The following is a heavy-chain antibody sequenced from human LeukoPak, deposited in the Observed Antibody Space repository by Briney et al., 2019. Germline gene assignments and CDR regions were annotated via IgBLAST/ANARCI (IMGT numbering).Heavy chain of an antibody. Sequence: PGGSLRLSCAASGFTFSNAWMSWVRQPPGKGLEWVGRINIKTDGETTHYAAPVKGIFTISRNDSNNTLYLQMNRLKPENTVVYYCTTNNGYDEDYWGQGTLVTVSS. V-gene: IGHV3-15*01. CDR2: INIKTDGETT. CDR1: GFTFSNAW. CDR3: TTNNGYDEDY. D-gene: IGHD5-12*01. J-gene: IGHJ4*02.